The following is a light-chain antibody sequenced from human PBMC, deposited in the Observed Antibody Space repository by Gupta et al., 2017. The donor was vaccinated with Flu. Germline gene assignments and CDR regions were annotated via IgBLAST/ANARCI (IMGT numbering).Light chain of an antibody. CDR1: SPISEATFA. V-gene: IGLV1-40*01. Sequence: VVTQPPSVSGAPWQTVTISCTATSPISEATFAMNWYQHVPGTHPKLLIVCNTNRPSGVHDRFSCDTYGTYASPDTYGRKDEDEADDYCPSSDSSMSVSYVFGPGTKVTVL. J-gene: IGLJ1*01. CDR3: PSSDSSMSVSYV. CDR2: CNT.